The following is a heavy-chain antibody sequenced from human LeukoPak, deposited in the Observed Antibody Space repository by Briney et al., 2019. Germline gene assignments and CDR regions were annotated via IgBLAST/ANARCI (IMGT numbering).Heavy chain of an antibody. Sequence: SETLSLTCAVYGGYFSGYYWSWIRQPPGKGLEWIGEINHSGSTNYNPSLKSRVTISVDTSKNQFSLKLSSVTAADTAVYYCARHMGRYYYDSSGYHDAFDSWGQGTMVTVSS. V-gene: IGHV4-34*01. CDR2: INHSGST. D-gene: IGHD3-22*01. CDR1: GGYFSGYY. J-gene: IGHJ3*02. CDR3: ARHMGRYYYDSSGYHDAFDS.